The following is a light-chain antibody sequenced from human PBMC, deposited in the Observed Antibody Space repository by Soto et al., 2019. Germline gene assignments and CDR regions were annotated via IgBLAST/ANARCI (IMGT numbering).Light chain of an antibody. CDR2: GAS. V-gene: IGKV3-20*01. CDR1: QSVSSSY. CDR3: HQYDNSLGFT. Sequence: EIVLTQSPGTLSVSPGDRATLSCRASQSVSSSYLAWYQQKPGQAPRLLIYGASSRATGIPDRFSGSGSGTDFSLTISRLEPEDFAVYYCHQYDNSLGFTFGPGTKVDIK. J-gene: IGKJ3*01.